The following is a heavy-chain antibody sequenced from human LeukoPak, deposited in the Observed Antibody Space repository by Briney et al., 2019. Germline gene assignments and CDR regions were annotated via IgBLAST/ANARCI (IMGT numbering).Heavy chain of an antibody. CDR3: AKDVFGDYGGLDY. V-gene: IGHV3-23*01. CDR1: GFTFSTYA. CDR2: IRGSDGST. J-gene: IGHJ4*02. D-gene: IGHD4-23*01. Sequence: PGESLTLSCAASGFTFSTYALSWVRQAPGKGLEWVSSIRGSDGSTYYADSVKGRFAISRDNSKNTLYLQRNSLRAEDTAVYYCAKDVFGDYGGLDYWGQGSLVTVSS.